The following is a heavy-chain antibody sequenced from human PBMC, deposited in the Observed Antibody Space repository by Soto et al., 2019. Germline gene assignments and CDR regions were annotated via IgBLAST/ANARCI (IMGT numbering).Heavy chain of an antibody. D-gene: IGHD3-22*01. J-gene: IGHJ3*02. Sequence: GGSLRLSCAASGFTFSSYAMHWVRQAPGKGLEWVAVISYDGSNKYYADSVKGRFTISRDNSKNTLYLQMYSLRAEDTAVYYCARGALAIDDSSGYYPHDAFDIWGQGTMVTVSS. CDR2: ISYDGSNK. V-gene: IGHV3-30-3*01. CDR3: ARGALAIDDSSGYYPHDAFDI. CDR1: GFTFSSYA.